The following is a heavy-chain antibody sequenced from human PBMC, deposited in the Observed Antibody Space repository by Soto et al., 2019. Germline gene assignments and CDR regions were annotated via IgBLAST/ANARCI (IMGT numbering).Heavy chain of an antibody. CDR2: IYYSGST. J-gene: IGHJ5*02. D-gene: IGHD4-17*01. Sequence: SETLSLTCTVSGGSISIYYWSWIRQPPGKGLEWIGYIYYSGSTNYNPSLESRVTISVDTSKNQFSLKLSSVTAADTAVYYCARALTTVTLFDPWGQGTLVTVSS. CDR3: ARALTTVTLFDP. CDR1: GGSISIYY. V-gene: IGHV4-59*12.